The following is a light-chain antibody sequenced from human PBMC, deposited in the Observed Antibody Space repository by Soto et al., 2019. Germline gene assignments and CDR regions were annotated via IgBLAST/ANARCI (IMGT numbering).Light chain of an antibody. Sequence: EIVLTQSPGTLSLSPGERATRSCRASQSVTSNYLAWYQQKPGLAPRLLIYGASHRTTGIPDRFSGSGSGTDFTLTISRLEPGDFAVYYCQQYTMSPWTFGQGTKVEV. J-gene: IGKJ1*01. V-gene: IGKV3-20*01. CDR2: GAS. CDR1: QSVTSNY. CDR3: QQYTMSPWT.